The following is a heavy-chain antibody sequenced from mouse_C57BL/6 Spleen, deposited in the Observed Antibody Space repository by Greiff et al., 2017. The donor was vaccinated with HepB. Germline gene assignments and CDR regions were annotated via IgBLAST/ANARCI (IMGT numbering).Heavy chain of an antibody. Sequence: DVMLVESGGDLVKPGGSLKLSCAASGFTFSSYGMSWVRQTPDKRLEWVATISSGGSYTYYPDSVKGRFTISRDNAKNTLYLQMSSLKSEDTAMYYCARRGGNYESYWYFDVWGTGTTVTVSS. D-gene: IGHD2-1*01. V-gene: IGHV5-6*02. CDR1: GFTFSSYG. J-gene: IGHJ1*03. CDR2: ISSGGSYT. CDR3: ARRGGNYESYWYFDV.